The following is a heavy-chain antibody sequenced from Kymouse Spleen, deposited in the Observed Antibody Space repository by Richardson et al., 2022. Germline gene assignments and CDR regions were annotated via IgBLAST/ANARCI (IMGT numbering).Heavy chain of an antibody. CDR2: ISYDGSNK. CDR3: AKDPSDILTGYYYYYYGMDV. J-gene: IGHJ6*02. D-gene: IGHD3-9*01. Sequence: QVQLVESGGGVVQPGRSLRLSCAASGFTFSSYGMHWVRQAPGKGLEWVAVISYDGSNKYYADSVKGRFTISRDNSKNTLYLQMNSLRAEDTAVYYCAKDPSDILTGYYYYYYGMDVWGQGTTVTVSS. V-gene: IGHV3-30*18. CDR1: GFTFSSYG.